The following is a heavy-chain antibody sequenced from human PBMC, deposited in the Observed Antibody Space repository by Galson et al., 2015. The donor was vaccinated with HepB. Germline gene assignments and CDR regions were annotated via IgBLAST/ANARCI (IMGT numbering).Heavy chain of an antibody. CDR2: IIPIFGTA. CDR1: GGTFSSYA. J-gene: IGHJ4*02. D-gene: IGHD6-19*01. CDR3: ASSPWAVAGLDY. V-gene: IGHV1-69*13. Sequence: SVKVSCKASGGTFSSYAISWVRQAPGQGLEWMGGIIPIFGTANYAQKFQGRVTITADESTSTAYMELSSLRSEDTAVYYCASSPWAVAGLDYWGQGTLVTVSS.